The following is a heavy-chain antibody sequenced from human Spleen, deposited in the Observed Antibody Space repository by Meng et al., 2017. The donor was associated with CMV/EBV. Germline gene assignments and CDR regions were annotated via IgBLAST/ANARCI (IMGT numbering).Heavy chain of an antibody. Sequence: GGSLRLSCAASGFTFSSYSMNWVRQAPGKGLEWVSSISSSSSYIYYADSVKGRFTISRDNAKNSLYLQMNSLRAEDMAVYYCARDRAPSSSSTEFDYWGQGTLVTVSS. D-gene: IGHD6-13*01. J-gene: IGHJ4*02. V-gene: IGHV3-21*01. CDR1: GFTFSSYS. CDR3: ARDRAPSSSSTEFDY. CDR2: ISSSSSYI.